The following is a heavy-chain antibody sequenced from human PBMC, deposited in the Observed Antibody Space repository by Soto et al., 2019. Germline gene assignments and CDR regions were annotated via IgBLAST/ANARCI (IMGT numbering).Heavy chain of an antibody. Sequence: QVQLVQSGAEVKKPGASVKVSCKASGYTFTGYYMHWVRQAPGQGLEWMGWINPNSGGTNYAQKFEGSVTMTRDTSISTAYMELRRLRSDDTAVYYCAILGGERGYCSGGSCPFDYWGQGTLVTVSS. CDR2: INPNSGGT. CDR1: GYTFTGYY. CDR3: AILGGERGYCSGGSCPFDY. J-gene: IGHJ4*02. D-gene: IGHD2-15*01. V-gene: IGHV1-2*04.